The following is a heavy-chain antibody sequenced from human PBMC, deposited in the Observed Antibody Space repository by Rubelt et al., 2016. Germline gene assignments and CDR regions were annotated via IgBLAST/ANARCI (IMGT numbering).Heavy chain of an antibody. CDR1: GFTVSSNY. CDR2: IYSGGST. V-gene: IGHV3-66*01. CDR3: ARDHTYYYYYGMDV. J-gene: IGHJ6*02. Sequence: EVQLVESGGGLVQPGGSLRLSCAASGFTVSSNYMSWVRQAPGKGLECVSVIYSGGSTYYADSVKGRFTISRDKSKNTLYLQMNSLRAEDTAVYYCARDHTYYYYYGMDVWGRGTTVTVSS.